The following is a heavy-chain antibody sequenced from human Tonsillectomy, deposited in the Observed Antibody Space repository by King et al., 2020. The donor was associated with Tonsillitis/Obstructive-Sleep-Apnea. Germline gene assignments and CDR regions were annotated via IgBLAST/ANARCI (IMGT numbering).Heavy chain of an antibody. CDR1: GFTFSSYG. CDR3: ARGPQGSGGSCYVNC. D-gene: IGHD2-15*01. CDR2: IWYDGSNK. Sequence: VQLVESGGGVVQPGRSLRLSCAASGFTFSSYGMHWVRQAPGKGLEWVAVIWYDGSNKYYADSVKGRFIISRDNSKNTLYLQMNSLRAEDTAVYYCARGPQGSGGSCYVNCWGQGTLVTVSS. J-gene: IGHJ4*02. V-gene: IGHV3-33*01.